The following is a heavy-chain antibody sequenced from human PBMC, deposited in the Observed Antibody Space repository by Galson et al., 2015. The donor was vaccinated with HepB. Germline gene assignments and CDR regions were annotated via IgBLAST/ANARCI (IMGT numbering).Heavy chain of an antibody. CDR3: ATSSSGYFDN. CDR1: GFTFVTCW. CDR2: IKQDASEK. Sequence: SLRLSCAASGFTFVTCWMSWVRQAPGKGLEWVANIKQDASEKYYVDSVTGRFTISRDNAQNSLFLQMNSLRAEDTAVYYCATSSSGYFDNWGQGTLVTVSA. J-gene: IGHJ4*02. V-gene: IGHV3-7*03. D-gene: IGHD6-13*01.